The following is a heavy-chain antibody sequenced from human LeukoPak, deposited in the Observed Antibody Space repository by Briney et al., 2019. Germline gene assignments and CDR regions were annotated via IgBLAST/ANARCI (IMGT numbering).Heavy chain of an antibody. Sequence: GGSLRLSCVASGFTFNSYSMHWVRQAPGKGLEWVSSISSSGSHVYYADSVKGRFTISRDDAKNSLFLQMDSLRAEDTAVYFCARGPYSYDSSGAFDIWGQGTMVTVSS. J-gene: IGHJ3*02. CDR1: GFTFNSYS. CDR2: ISSSGSHV. D-gene: IGHD3-22*01. CDR3: ARGPYSYDSSGAFDI. V-gene: IGHV3-21*04.